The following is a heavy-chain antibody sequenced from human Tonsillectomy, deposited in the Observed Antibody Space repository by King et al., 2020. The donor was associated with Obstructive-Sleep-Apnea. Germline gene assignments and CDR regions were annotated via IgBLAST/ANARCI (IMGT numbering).Heavy chain of an antibody. CDR1: GFTFSSYG. J-gene: IGHJ4*02. Sequence: VQLVESGGGVVQPGRSLRLSCAASGFTFSSYGMHWVRQAPGKGLEWVAVIWYDGSNKYYADSVKGRFTISRDNSKNTLYLQMNSLRAEDTAVYYCARDQMMVRGVIIGYYFDYWGQGTLVTVSS. V-gene: IGHV3-33*01. CDR3: ARDQMMVRGVIIGYYFDY. D-gene: IGHD3-10*01. CDR2: IWYDGSNK.